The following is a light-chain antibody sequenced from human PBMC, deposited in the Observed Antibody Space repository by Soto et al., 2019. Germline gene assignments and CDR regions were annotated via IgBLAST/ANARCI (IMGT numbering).Light chain of an antibody. CDR2: GTS. CDR1: QIVSSSY. Sequence: EIVLTQSPGTLSLSPGERATLSSRASQIVSSSYLAWYQQKPGQAPRLLIYGTSSRATAIPDRFSGSGSGTDFTLTISRLEPEDFAVYYCQQYGSSSWTFGQGTKVDIK. J-gene: IGKJ1*01. CDR3: QQYGSSSWT. V-gene: IGKV3-20*01.